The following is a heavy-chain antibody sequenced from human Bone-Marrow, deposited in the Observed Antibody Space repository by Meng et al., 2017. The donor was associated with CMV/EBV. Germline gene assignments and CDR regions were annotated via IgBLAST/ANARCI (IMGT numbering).Heavy chain of an antibody. CDR1: GYTFTSYY. Sequence: ASVKVSCKASGYTFTSYYMHWVRQAPGQGLEWMGIINPSGGSTSYAQKFQGRVTMTRDTSTSTVYMELSSLRSEDTAVYYCARDARYCSSTSRYQERPLYYFDYWGQGTLVTVSS. D-gene: IGHD2-2*01. J-gene: IGHJ4*02. V-gene: IGHV1-46*01. CDR2: INPSGGST. CDR3: ARDARYCSSTSRYQERPLYYFDY.